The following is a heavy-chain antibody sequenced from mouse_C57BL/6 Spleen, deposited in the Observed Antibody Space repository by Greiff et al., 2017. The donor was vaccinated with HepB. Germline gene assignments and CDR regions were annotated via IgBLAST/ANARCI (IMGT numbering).Heavy chain of an antibody. V-gene: IGHV1-82*01. J-gene: IGHJ2*01. CDR2: IYPGDGDT. D-gene: IGHD1-1*01. CDR1: GYAFSSSW. CDR3: ARWLITAVNYFDY. Sequence: QVQLQQSGPELVKPGASVKISCKASGYAFSSSWMNWVKQRPGKGLEWIGRIYPGDGDTNYNGKFKGKATLTADKSSSTAYMQLSSLTSEDSAVYFCARWLITAVNYFDYWGQGTTLTVSS.